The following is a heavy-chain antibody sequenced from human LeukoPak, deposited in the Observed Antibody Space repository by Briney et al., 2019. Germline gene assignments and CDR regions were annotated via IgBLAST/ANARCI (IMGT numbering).Heavy chain of an antibody. V-gene: IGHV3-66*01. J-gene: IGHJ4*02. CDR1: GFTVSSND. D-gene: IGHD1-26*01. CDR3: ARGRPVGASTVEDY. Sequence: GGSLRLSCAASGFTVSSNDMSWVRQAPGKGLERISVIYSGGSTSYADSVKGRFTISRDNSKNTLYLQMNNLRAEDTAVYYCARGRPVGASTVEDYWGQGTLVTVSS. CDR2: IYSGGST.